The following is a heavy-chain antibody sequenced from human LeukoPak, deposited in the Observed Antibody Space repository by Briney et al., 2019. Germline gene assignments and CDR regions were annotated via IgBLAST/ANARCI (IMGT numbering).Heavy chain of an antibody. CDR1: GFTFSSYA. J-gene: IGHJ4*02. D-gene: IGHD1-1*01. V-gene: IGHV3-23*01. CDR2: ISGSGGST. CDR3: AKDLYNWNDVTSAGNFDY. Sequence: GGSLRLSCAASGFTFSSYAMSWVRQAPGKGLEWVSAISGSGGSTYYADSVKGRFTTSRDNSKNTLYLQMNSLRAEDTAVYYCAKDLYNWNDVTSAGNFDYWGQGTLVTVSS.